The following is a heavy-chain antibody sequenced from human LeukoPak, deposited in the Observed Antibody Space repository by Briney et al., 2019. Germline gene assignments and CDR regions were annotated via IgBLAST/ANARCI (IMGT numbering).Heavy chain of an antibody. D-gene: IGHD3-10*01. V-gene: IGHV4-59*01. J-gene: IGHJ6*02. CDR1: GGSISSYY. CDR2: IYYSGST. Sequence: SETLSLTCTVSGGSISSYYWSWIRQPPGKGLEWIGYIYYSGSTNYNPSLKSRVTISVDTSKNQFSLKLSSVTAADTDVYYCARVRDYYGSGSYYNGAYYYYGMDVWGQGTTVTVSS. CDR3: ARVRDYYGSGSYYNGAYYYYGMDV.